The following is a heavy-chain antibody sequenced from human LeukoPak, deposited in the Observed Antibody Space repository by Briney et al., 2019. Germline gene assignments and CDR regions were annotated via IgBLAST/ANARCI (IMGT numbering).Heavy chain of an antibody. CDR3: VREPGDIVVVPAAVYYYYYGMDV. V-gene: IGHV1-8*01. Sequence: ASVKVSCKASGYTFTSYDINWVRQATGQGLEWMGWMNPNSGNTGYAQKFQGRVTMTRNTSISTAYMELSSLRSEDTAVYYCVREPGDIVVVPAAVYYYYYGMDVWGQGTTVTVSS. CDR2: MNPNSGNT. D-gene: IGHD2-2*01. J-gene: IGHJ6*02. CDR1: GYTFTSYD.